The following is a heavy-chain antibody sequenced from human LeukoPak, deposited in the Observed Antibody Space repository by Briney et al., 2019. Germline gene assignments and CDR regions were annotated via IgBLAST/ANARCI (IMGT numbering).Heavy chain of an antibody. Sequence: SVKVSCKASGYTFTSYYMHWVRQAPGQGLEWMGGIIPIFGTANYAQKFQGRVTITADKSTSTAYMELSSLRSEDTAVYYCARVRAGSARRPGYYFDYWGQGTLVTVSS. V-gene: IGHV1-69*06. CDR1: GYTFTSYY. CDR2: IIPIFGTA. CDR3: ARVRAGSARRPGYYFDY. D-gene: IGHD2-15*01. J-gene: IGHJ4*02.